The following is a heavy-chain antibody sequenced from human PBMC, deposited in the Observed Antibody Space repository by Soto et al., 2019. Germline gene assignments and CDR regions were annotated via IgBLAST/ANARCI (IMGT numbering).Heavy chain of an antibody. CDR2: IIPIFGTA. D-gene: IGHD1-26*01. CDR1: GCTFSRYA. CDR3: ARAIVGPTTTGWFDP. J-gene: IGHJ5*02. Sequence: QVQLVQSGAEVKKPGSSVKVSCTASGCTFSRYAISWVRQAPGQGLEWMGGIIPIFGTANDAQKFQGRVTITADESTSTAYMELSSLRFEDTAVYYCARAIVGPTTTGWFDPWGQGTLVTVSS. V-gene: IGHV1-69*01.